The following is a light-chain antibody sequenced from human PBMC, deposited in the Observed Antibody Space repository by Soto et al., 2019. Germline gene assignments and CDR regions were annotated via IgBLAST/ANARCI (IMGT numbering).Light chain of an antibody. V-gene: IGKV3-20*01. CDR3: HQYDSSPLT. Sequence: EIVLAQSPDTLSLSPGERATLSCRTSQSMSTNYLAWYQQKSGQPPRLLIYGASIRATGIPDRFSGSGSGTDFTLTISRVEPEDFAVYYCHQYDSSPLTFGGGAKVEIK. CDR2: GAS. CDR1: QSMSTNY. J-gene: IGKJ4*01.